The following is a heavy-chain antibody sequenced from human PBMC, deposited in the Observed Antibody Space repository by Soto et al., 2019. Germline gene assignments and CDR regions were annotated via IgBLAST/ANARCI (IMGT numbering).Heavy chain of an antibody. J-gene: IGHJ3*02. Sequence: SETLSLTCAVYGGSFSGYYWSWIRQPPGKGLEWIGEINHSGSTNYNPSLKSRVTISVDTSKNQFSLKLSSVTAADTAVYYCARGRGYDILTGYYNDAFDIWGQGTMVT. V-gene: IGHV4-34*01. CDR2: INHSGST. CDR1: GGSFSGYY. D-gene: IGHD3-9*01. CDR3: ARGRGYDILTGYYNDAFDI.